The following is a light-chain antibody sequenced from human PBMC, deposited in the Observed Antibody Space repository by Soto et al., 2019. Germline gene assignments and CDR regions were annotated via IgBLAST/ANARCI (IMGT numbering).Light chain of an antibody. CDR3: QQSGSSPLT. CDR1: QSVSNNY. V-gene: IGKV3-20*01. Sequence: EIVLTQSPGTLSLSPGERATLSCRASQSVSNNYLAWYQQKPGQAPRLLIYGASSRATRIPDRFSGSGSATDFTLTISRLEPEDFAVYFCQQSGSSPLTFGGGTKVEIK. CDR2: GAS. J-gene: IGKJ4*01.